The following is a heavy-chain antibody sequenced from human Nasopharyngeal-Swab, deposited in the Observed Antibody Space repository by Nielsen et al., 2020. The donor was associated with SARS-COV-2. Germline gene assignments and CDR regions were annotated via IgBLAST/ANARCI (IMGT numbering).Heavy chain of an antibody. CDR2: IYYSGST. J-gene: IGHJ4*02. D-gene: IGHD3-3*01. V-gene: IGHV4-59*13. CDR3: ARALTTYYDFWSGYYVFDY. CDR1: GGSISSYY. Sequence: ESLKISCTVSGGSISSYYWSWIRQPPGKGLEWIGYIYYSGSTNYNPSLKSRVTISVDTSKNQFSLKLSSVTAADTAVYYCARALTTYYDFWSGYYVFDYWGQGTLVTVSS.